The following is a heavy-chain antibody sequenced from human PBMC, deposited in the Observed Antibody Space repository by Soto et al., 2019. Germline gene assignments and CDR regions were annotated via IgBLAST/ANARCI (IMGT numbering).Heavy chain of an antibody. J-gene: IGHJ4*02. D-gene: IGHD2-2*01. CDR3: AKNSIVPADTDY. CDR1: GFTFSSYA. CDR2: ISGSVGST. Sequence: PGGSLRLSCAASGFTFSSYAMSWVRQAPGKGLEWVSAISGSVGSTYYADSVKGRFSISRDNSKNTLYLQMNRLRAEDTAVYYCAKNSIVPADTDYWGQGTLVTVSS. V-gene: IGHV3-23*01.